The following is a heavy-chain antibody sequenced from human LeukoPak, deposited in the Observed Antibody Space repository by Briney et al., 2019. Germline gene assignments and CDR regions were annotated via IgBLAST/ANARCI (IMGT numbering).Heavy chain of an antibody. CDR1: GYTFTSYD. Sequence: ASVKVSCKASGYTFTSYDINWVRQATGQGLEWMGWMNPNSGNTGYAQKFQGRVTMTRNTSISTAYMELSSLRSEDTAVYYCARAGGPGSYRKNWLDPWGQGTLVTVSS. CDR3: ARAGGPGSYRKNWLDP. V-gene: IGHV1-8*01. CDR2: MNPNSGNT. D-gene: IGHD3-16*02. J-gene: IGHJ5*02.